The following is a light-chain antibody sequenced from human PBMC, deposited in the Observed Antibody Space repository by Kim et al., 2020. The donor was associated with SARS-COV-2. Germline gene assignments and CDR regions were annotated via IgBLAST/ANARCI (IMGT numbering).Light chain of an antibody. J-gene: IGKJ2*01. CDR2: QTS. CDR1: QHVYKGY. CDR3: QQYGSSPPYT. Sequence: SPGEGATLPCRASQHVYKGYLAWYQQRLGQAPRLLIYQTSNRATGIPDRFSGSGSGTDFTLTISRLEPEDFAVYYCQQYGSSPPYTFGQGTKLEI. V-gene: IGKV3-20*01.